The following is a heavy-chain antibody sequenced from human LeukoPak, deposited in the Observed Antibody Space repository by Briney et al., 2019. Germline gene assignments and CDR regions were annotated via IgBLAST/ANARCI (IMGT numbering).Heavy chain of an antibody. J-gene: IGHJ6*02. V-gene: IGHV4-34*01. CDR2: INHSGST. CDR3: ARGHVGSYAYYYYYGMDV. D-gene: IGHD2-8*01. Sequence: SETLSLTCPVYGGSFSGYYWSWIRQPPKKGLEWIGEINHSGSTNYNPSLKSRVTISVDTSKNQFSLKVRSVTAADTAVYYCARGHVGSYAYYYYYGMDVWGQGTTVTVSS. CDR1: GGSFSGYY.